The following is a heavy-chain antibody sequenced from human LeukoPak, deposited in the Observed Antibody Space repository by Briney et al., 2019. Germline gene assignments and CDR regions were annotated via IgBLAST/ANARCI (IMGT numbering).Heavy chain of an antibody. CDR3: ARGWFDT. CDR2: ISSSGSII. Sequence: AGGSLRLSCAASGFTFSSYEMNWVRQAPGKGLEWVSYISSSGSIIYSADSVKGRFTISRDNAKNSLYLRMNSLRAKDTAVYYCARGWFDTWGQGTLVTVSS. J-gene: IGHJ5*02. V-gene: IGHV3-48*03. CDR1: GFTFSSYE.